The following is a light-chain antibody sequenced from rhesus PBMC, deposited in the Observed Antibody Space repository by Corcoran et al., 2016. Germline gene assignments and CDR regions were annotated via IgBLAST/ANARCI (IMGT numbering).Light chain of an antibody. CDR2: AAS. Sequence: DIQMTQSPSALSASVGDRVTISCRASQNIYSNLAWYQQKPGKAPKLLIYAASRLQTGIPSRFSGRGSGTDCTLTISSLQPEDSAAYYCQHYYDNPPTFGQGTKVEIK. V-gene: IGKV1S12*01. CDR3: QHYYDNPPT. J-gene: IGKJ1*01. CDR1: QNIYSN.